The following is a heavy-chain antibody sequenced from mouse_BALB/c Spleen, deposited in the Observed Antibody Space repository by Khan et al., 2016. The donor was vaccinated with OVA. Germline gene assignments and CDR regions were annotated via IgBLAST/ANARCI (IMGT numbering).Heavy chain of an antibody. J-gene: IGHJ4*01. Sequence: EVELVESGGGLVKPGGSLKLSCAASGFTFSSYAMSWVRQTPEKRLEWVASISSGGSTYSPDRVKGRFTISRDDARNILYLQMSGLRSEDTAMYYCTRLVDYWGQGTSVTVSS. CDR2: ISSGGST. V-gene: IGHV5-6-5*01. CDR3: TRLVDY. CDR1: GFTFSSYA.